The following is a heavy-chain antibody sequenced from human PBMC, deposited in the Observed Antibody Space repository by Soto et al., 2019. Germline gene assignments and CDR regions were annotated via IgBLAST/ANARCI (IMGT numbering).Heavy chain of an antibody. V-gene: IGHV3-73*02. CDR3: TRPREAAAGFDY. J-gene: IGHJ4*02. Sequence: EVQLVESGGGLVQPGGSLKLSCAASGFTFSGSAMHWVRQASGKGLEWVGRIRSKANSYATAYAASVKGRFTISRDDSKNTAYLQMNSLKTEDTAVYSCTRPREAAAGFDYWGQGTLVTVSS. CDR2: IRSKANSYAT. D-gene: IGHD6-13*01. CDR1: GFTFSGSA.